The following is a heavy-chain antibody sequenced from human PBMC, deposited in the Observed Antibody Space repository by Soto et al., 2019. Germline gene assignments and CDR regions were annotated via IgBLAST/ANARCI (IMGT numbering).Heavy chain of an antibody. CDR3: AKTQFYDSSGYYANLFDP. J-gene: IGHJ5*02. V-gene: IGHV3-9*01. CDR1: GFTFDDYA. Sequence: PGGSLRLSCAASGFTFDDYAMHWVRQAPGKGLEWVSGISWNSGSIGYADSVKGRFSISRDNAKNSLYLQMNSLRAEDTALYYCAKTQFYDSSGYYANLFDPCGKGTLVTVSS. CDR2: ISWNSGSI. D-gene: IGHD3-22*01.